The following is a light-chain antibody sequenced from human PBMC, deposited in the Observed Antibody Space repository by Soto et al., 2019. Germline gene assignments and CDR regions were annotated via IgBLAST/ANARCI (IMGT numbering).Light chain of an antibody. V-gene: IGLV1-40*01. J-gene: IGLJ2*01. CDR2: VNS. CDR1: SSNIGAGYD. CDR3: QSYDSSLSGHVV. Sequence: QSVLTQPPSVSGAPGQRVTISCTGSSSNIGAGYDVHWYQQLPGTAPKLLIYVNSIRPSGVPDRFSGSKSGTSASLAITGLQAEDEADYYCQSYDSSLSGHVVFGGGTKLTVL.